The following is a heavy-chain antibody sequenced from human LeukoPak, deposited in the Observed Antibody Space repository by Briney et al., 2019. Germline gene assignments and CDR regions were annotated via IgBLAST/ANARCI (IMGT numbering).Heavy chain of an antibody. D-gene: IGHD5-18*01. V-gene: IGHV3-48*03. CDR2: ISSSGSTI. J-gene: IGHJ4*02. CDR3: ARGGYSYGCYY. CDR1: GFTFSSYE. Sequence: GGSLRLSCAASGFTFSSYEMNWVRQAPGKGLEWVSYISSSGSTIYYADSVKGRFTISRDNAKNTLYLQMNSLRAEDTAVYYCARGGYSYGCYYWGQGTLVTVSS.